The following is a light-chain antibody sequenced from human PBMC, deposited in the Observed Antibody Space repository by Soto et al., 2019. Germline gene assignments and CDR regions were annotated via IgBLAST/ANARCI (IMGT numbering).Light chain of an antibody. Sequence: QSALAQPASVSGSPGQSITISCTGTNSDDGGHNYVSWYQQHPGRAPKLIIYEVNYRPSGSSNRFSGSKSGNTASLTISGLQAEDEADYYCISYTLDNIPHVLGTGTKVTAL. CDR1: NSDDGGHNY. CDR2: EVN. V-gene: IGLV2-14*01. CDR3: ISYTLDNIPHV. J-gene: IGLJ1*01.